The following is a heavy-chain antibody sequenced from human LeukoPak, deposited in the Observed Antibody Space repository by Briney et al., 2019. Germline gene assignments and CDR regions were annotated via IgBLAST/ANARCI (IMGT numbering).Heavy chain of an antibody. V-gene: IGHV1-3*01. CDR2: INAGNGNT. D-gene: IGHD3-10*01. CDR3: ARAAGFYWFGELSSTQNWFDP. J-gene: IGHJ5*02. CDR1: GYTFTSYA. Sequence: ASVKVSCKASGYTFTSYAMHWVRQAPGQRLEWMGWINAGNGNTKYSQKFQGRVTITRDTSASTAYMKLSSLRSEDTAVYYCARAAGFYWFGELSSTQNWFDPWGQGTLVTVSS.